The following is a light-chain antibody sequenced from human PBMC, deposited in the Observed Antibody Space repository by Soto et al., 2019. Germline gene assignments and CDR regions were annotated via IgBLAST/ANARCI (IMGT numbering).Light chain of an antibody. V-gene: IGLV1-44*01. CDR3: AAWDDSLNGNV. J-gene: IGLJ1*01. CDR2: NNN. CDR1: SSNIGSNT. Sequence: QSVLTQPPSASGTPGQMATISCSGSSSNIGSNTVNWYQQLPGTAPKLLMYNNNERPSGVPDRFSGSKSGTSASLAISGLQSEDEADYYCAAWDDSLNGNVFGTGTKVTVL.